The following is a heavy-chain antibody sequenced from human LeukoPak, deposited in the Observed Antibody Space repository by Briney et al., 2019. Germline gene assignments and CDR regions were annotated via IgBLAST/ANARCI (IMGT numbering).Heavy chain of an antibody. J-gene: IGHJ5*02. V-gene: IGHV4-34*01. Sequence: SETLSLTCAVSGGSISSGGSSWSWIRQPPGKGLEWIGEINHSGSTNYNPSLKSRVTISVDTSKNQFSLKLSSVTAADTAVYYCARAYPYSSSLRYNWFDPWGQGTLVTVSS. CDR3: ARAYPYSSSLRYNWFDP. D-gene: IGHD6-6*01. CDR1: GGSISSGGSS. CDR2: INHSGST.